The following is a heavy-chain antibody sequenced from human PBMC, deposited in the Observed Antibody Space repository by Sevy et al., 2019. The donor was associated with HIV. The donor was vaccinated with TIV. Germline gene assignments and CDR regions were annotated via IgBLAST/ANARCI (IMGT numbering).Heavy chain of an antibody. Sequence: GGSLRLSCAASGFTFSDHYMDWVRQAPGKGLEWVGRTRNKANSYTTEYAASVKGRFTISRDDSKNSLYLQMNSLKTEDTAVYYCARGTRYFDWLLNFDYWGQGTLVTVSS. J-gene: IGHJ4*02. V-gene: IGHV3-72*01. CDR1: GFTFSDHY. CDR3: ARGTRYFDWLLNFDY. CDR2: TRNKANSYTT. D-gene: IGHD3-9*01.